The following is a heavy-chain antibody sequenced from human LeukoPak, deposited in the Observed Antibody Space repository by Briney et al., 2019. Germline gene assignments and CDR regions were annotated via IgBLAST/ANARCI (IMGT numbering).Heavy chain of an antibody. CDR1: GYMFTYHF. V-gene: IGHV1-2*02. D-gene: IGHD3-10*01. Sequence: ASVTVSCTSSGYMFTYHFIHWVRQAPGQGREGMGWINPNSGGTNSAQKFQGRVTMTGDTSIRTAYMELRRLRSDDTAVYYCARSYGSGRREVFDIWGQGTRVTVSS. CDR3: ARSYGSGRREVFDI. CDR2: INPNSGGT. J-gene: IGHJ3*02.